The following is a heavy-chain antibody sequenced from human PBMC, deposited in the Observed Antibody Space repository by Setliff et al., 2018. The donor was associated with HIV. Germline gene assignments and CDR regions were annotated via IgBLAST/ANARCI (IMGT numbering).Heavy chain of an antibody. CDR3: ARDLYFYYYMDV. CDR2: ISSSDNTM. V-gene: IGHV3-11*04. D-gene: IGHD3-9*01. Sequence: GGSLRLSCAASGFTFSDFSMSWIRQAPGKGLEWISYISSSDNTMYYADSVKGRFTISRDNAKNSLFLQLNSLRAEDAAVYYCARDLYFYYYMDVWGKGTTVTVSS. CDR1: GFTFSDFS. J-gene: IGHJ6*03.